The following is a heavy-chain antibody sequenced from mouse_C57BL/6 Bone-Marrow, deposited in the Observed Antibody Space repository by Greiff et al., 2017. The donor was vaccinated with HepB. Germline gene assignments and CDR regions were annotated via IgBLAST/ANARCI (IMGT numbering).Heavy chain of an antibody. D-gene: IGHD1-1*01. J-gene: IGHJ3*01. V-gene: IGHV1-82*01. Sequence: VQLQQSGPELVKPGASVKISCKASGYAFSSSWMNWVKQRPGKGLEWIGRIYPGDGDTNYNGKFKGKATLTADKSSSTAYMQLSSLTSEDSAVYFCAPDLLRRAYWGQGTLVTVSA. CDR2: IYPGDGDT. CDR3: APDLLRRAY. CDR1: GYAFSSSW.